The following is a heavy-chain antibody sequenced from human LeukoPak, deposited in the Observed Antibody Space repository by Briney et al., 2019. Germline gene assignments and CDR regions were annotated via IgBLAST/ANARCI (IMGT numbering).Heavy chain of an antibody. Sequence: PSETLSLTCTVSGGSISSGGYYWSWLRQHPGKGLEWIGYIYYSGSTYYNPSLKSRVTISVDRSKNQFSLKLSSVTAEDTAVYYCARDRDYYDSSGHAAYGAFDIWGQGTMVTVSS. V-gene: IGHV4-31*03. CDR1: GGSISSGGYY. CDR3: ARDRDYYDSSGHAAYGAFDI. D-gene: IGHD3-22*01. CDR2: IYYSGST. J-gene: IGHJ3*02.